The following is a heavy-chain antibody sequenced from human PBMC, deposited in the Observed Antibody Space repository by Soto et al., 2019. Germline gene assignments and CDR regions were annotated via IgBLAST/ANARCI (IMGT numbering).Heavy chain of an antibody. CDR2: ISGSGGST. D-gene: IGHD2-15*01. Sequence: GGSLRLSCAASGFTFSSYAMSWVRQAPGKGLEWVSAISGSGGSTYYADSVKGRFTISGDNSKNTLYLQMNSLRAEETAVYYCAKSITRWYYYMDVWGKGTTVTVSS. V-gene: IGHV3-23*01. CDR3: AKSITRWYYYMDV. J-gene: IGHJ6*03. CDR1: GFTFSSYA.